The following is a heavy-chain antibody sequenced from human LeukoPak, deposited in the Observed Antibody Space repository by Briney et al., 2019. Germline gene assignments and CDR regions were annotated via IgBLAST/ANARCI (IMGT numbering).Heavy chain of an antibody. V-gene: IGHV1-3*02. CDR1: GYTFTSYA. CDR2: SNAGNGNT. D-gene: IGHD4-17*01. Sequence: ASVKVSCKASGYTFTSYAMHWVRQAPGQRLEWMGWSNAGNGNTKYSQEFQGRVTITRDTSASTAYMELSSLRSEDMAVYYCARGGPWDSVTTTPLYFQHWGQGTLVTVSS. J-gene: IGHJ1*01. CDR3: ARGGPWDSVTTTPLYFQH.